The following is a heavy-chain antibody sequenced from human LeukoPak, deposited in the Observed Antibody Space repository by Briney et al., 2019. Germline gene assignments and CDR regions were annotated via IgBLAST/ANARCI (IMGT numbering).Heavy chain of an antibody. J-gene: IGHJ4*02. CDR1: GETFCGYY. CDR3: ARHGGLRYFYY. Sequence: PSETLSLTCAVYGETFCGYYWSWIRQPPGKGLEWIGEINHSGSTNYNPSLMSRVTMSVDTSKNQFSLKMTSVTAADTAVYYCARHGGLRYFYYWGQGTLVTVSS. CDR2: INHSGST. V-gene: IGHV4-34*01. D-gene: IGHD3-9*01.